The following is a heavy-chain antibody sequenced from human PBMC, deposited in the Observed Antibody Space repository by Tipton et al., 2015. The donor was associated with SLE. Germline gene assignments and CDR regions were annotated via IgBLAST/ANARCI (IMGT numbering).Heavy chain of an antibody. D-gene: IGHD1-26*01. CDR3: ARDRSLGATPLYFDF. Sequence: TLSLTCSVSGASLNSGSYSWHWIRQPAGKGLEWIGRIYTSGSTDSNPPLKTRVTMSVDTSKNQFPLNLSSVTAADTAVYYCARDRSLGATPLYFDFWGLGTLVTVSS. V-gene: IGHV4-61*02. CDR2: IYTSGST. J-gene: IGHJ4*02. CDR1: GASLNSGSYS.